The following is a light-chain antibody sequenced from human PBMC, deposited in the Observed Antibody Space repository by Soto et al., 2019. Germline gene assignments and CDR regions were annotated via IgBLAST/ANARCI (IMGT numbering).Light chain of an antibody. J-gene: IGLJ3*02. CDR1: SSDVGAYKY. CDR3: TSYVGNDIWV. CDR2: EVT. Sequence: QSALTQPPSASGSPGQSVTLSCTGTSSDVGAYKYVSWYQPYPGKAPKLMIYEVTKRPSGVPDRFSCSKSGNTASLTVSGLQAEDEADYYCTSYVGNDIWVFGGGTKVTVL. V-gene: IGLV2-8*01.